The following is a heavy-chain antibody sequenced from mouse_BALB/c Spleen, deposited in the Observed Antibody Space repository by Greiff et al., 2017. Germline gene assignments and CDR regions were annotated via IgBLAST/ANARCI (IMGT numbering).Heavy chain of an antibody. Sequence: QVQLKESGAELAKPGASVKMSCKASGYTFTSYWMHWVKQRPGQGLEWIGYINPSTGYTEYNQKFKDKATLTADKSSSTAYMQLSSLTSEDSAVYYCARYGYDGFYAMDYWGQGTSVTVSS. J-gene: IGHJ4*01. CDR2: INPSTGYT. CDR1: GYTFTSYW. V-gene: IGHV1-7*01. D-gene: IGHD2-14*01. CDR3: ARYGYDGFYAMDY.